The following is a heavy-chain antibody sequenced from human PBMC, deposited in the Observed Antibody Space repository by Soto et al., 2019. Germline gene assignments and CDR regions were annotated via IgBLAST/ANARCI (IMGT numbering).Heavy chain of an antibody. CDR2: INHSGST. D-gene: IGHD2-8*01. V-gene: IGHV4-34*01. CDR1: GGSFSGYY. Sequence: SETLSLTCAVYGGSFSGYYWSWIRQPPGKGLEWIGEINHSGSTNYNPSLKSRVTISVDTSKNQFSLKLSSVTAADTAVYYCARVQDCTNGVCYSQGAFDIWGQGTMVTVSS. CDR3: ARVQDCTNGVCYSQGAFDI. J-gene: IGHJ3*02.